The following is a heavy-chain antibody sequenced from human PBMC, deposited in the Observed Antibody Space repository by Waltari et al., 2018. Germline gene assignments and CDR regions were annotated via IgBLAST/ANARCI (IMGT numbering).Heavy chain of an antibody. CDR3: ARDYWGSYEY. D-gene: IGHD1-26*01. CDR2: SRNKGNSDSA. V-gene: IGHV3-72*01. J-gene: IGHJ4*02. CDR1: GFTLRDYE. Sequence: EVQLVESGGGLVQPGGSLRLSCAASGFTLRDYEMDWVRQAQGKGLEWVGRSRNKGNSDSAEYAASVKDRFTISRDESKSSVYLYMSSLKSEDTAVYYCARDYWGSYEYWGQGSHVTVSS.